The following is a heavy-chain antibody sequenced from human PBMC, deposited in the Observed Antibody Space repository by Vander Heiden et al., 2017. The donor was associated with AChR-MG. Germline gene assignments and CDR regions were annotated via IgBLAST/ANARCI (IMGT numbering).Heavy chain of an antibody. V-gene: IGHV3-74*01. J-gene: IGHJ4*02. Sequence: EVQLVESGGALVQPGGSLRLSCAATGFNFSNYWMHWVRQAPGKGLVLVSRINSDGSSKAYAASVKGRFTISRDNAENTLYLQMNSLRTEDTALYYCARGAGGYTYGWGQGTLVTVSS. D-gene: IGHD5-18*01. CDR3: ARGAGGYTYG. CDR2: INSDGSSK. CDR1: GFNFSNYW.